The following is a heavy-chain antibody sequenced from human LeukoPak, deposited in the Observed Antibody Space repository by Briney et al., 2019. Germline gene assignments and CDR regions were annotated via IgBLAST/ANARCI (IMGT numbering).Heavy chain of an antibody. V-gene: IGHV4-59*12. Sequence: SETLSLTCTVSGGSMSPYHWSWIRQPPGKGLEWTGYIYYSGSTNYNPSLKSRVTISVDTSKNQFSLKLSSVTAADTAVYYCARDQGGNPHNWFDPWGQGTLVTVSS. CDR2: IYYSGST. J-gene: IGHJ5*02. D-gene: IGHD3-16*01. CDR3: ARDQGGNPHNWFDP. CDR1: GGSMSPYH.